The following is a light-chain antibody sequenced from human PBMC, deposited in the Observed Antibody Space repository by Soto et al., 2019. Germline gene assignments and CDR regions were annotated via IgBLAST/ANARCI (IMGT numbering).Light chain of an antibody. CDR1: QGIGNY. V-gene: IGKV1-17*03. CDR2: GIS. J-gene: IGKJ1*01. Sequence: DIQMTQSPSAMSASVGDRVTISCRASQGIGNYLAWFQQKPGKVPKRLIYGISSLQSGVPSRFSGSGSGTEFTLTINSLQPEDVATYYCLQSSSYPWTFGQGTKV. CDR3: LQSSSYPWT.